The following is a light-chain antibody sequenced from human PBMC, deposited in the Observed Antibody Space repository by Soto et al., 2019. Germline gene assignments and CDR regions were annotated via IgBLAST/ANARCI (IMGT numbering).Light chain of an antibody. V-gene: IGKV3-20*01. CDR1: QSVSSSY. Sequence: EIVLTQSPGTLSLSPGERATLSCRASQSVSSSYLAWYQQKPGQAPRLLIYGASSRATGIPDRFSGSGSGTDFTLTISRLESEDFAVYYCHQYGSSPGTFGQGTKLEMK. CDR3: HQYGSSPGT. J-gene: IGKJ2*01. CDR2: GAS.